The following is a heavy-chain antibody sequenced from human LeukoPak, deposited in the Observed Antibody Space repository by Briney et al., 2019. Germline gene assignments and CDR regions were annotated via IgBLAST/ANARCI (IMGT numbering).Heavy chain of an antibody. Sequence: GGSLRLSCAASGFTFSSYGMHWVRQAPGRGLEWVAVIWYDGSNKYYADSVKGRFTISRDNSKNTLYLQMNSLRAEDTAAYYCAREDYDILTGYRANFDYWGQGTLVTVSS. CDR3: AREDYDILTGYRANFDY. J-gene: IGHJ4*02. D-gene: IGHD3-9*01. CDR1: GFTFSSYG. V-gene: IGHV3-33*01. CDR2: IWYDGSNK.